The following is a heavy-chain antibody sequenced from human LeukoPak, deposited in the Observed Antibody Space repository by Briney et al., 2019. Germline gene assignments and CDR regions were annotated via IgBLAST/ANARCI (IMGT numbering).Heavy chain of an antibody. V-gene: IGHV1-18*01. CDR1: GYTFTSYG. Sequence: ASVKVSCKASGYTFTSYGISWVRQAPGQGLEWMGWISAYNGNTNYPQKLQGRVTMTTDTSTSTAYMELRSLRSDDTAVYYCARDRDDILTGYWRMTPFDYWGQGTLVTVSS. D-gene: IGHD3-9*01. CDR2: ISAYNGNT. J-gene: IGHJ4*02. CDR3: ARDRDDILTGYWRMTPFDY.